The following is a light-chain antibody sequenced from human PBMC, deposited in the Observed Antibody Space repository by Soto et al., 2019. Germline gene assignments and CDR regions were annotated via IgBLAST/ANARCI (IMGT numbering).Light chain of an antibody. CDR3: ASWDDNLNGPV. J-gene: IGLJ2*01. V-gene: IGLV1-36*01. CDR1: NSNIGSNA. Sequence: QPVLTQSTSVSGAPRQSVNISCSGNNSNIGSNAVHWYQQLPGKAPKLLMYYNDMLPSGVSDRFSGSKSGTSASLAISGLQSEDEGDYYCASWDDNLNGPVFGRGTKLTVL. CDR2: YND.